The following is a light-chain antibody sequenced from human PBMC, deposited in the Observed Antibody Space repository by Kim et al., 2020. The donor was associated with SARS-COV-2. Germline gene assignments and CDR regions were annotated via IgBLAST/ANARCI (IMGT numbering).Light chain of an antibody. CDR3: HQYYSAHT. CDR2: WAS. V-gene: IGKV4-1*01. Sequence: SATSNCKTSHSVLTTTNNKSHVAWHQQKAGPPTKLLIYWASTREYGVPDRFSGSGSGTDFTLTISSLQAEDVAVYYCHQYYSAHTFGPGTKVDIK. J-gene: IGKJ3*01. CDR1: HSVLTTTNNKSH.